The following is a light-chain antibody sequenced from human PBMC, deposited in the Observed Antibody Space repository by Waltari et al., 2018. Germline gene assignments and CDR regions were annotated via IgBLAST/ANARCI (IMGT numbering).Light chain of an antibody. J-gene: IGKJ1*01. CDR1: QSVSSN. V-gene: IGKV3-15*01. CDR3: QQYNKWPPWA. Sequence: EIVMTQSPATLSVSPGERATLSCRASQSVSSNLAWYQQKPGQAPRLLIYGASTRATGIPARFSGSGSWTDFTLTISSLQSEDFALYYCQQYNKWPPWAFGQGTKVEIK. CDR2: GAS.